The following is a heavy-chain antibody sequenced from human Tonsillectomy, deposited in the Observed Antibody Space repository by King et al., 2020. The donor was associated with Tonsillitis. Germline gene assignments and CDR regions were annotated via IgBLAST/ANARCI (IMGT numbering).Heavy chain of an antibody. V-gene: IGHV3-30-3*01. D-gene: IGHD5-12*01. Sequence: VQLVESGGGVVQPGRSLRLSCAASGFTFSSYAMHWVRQAPGKGLEWVAVISYDGSNKYYADSLKGRFTISRDNSKNTLYLQMNSLRAEDTAVYYCARDAHRVATGDYFDYWGQGTLVTVSS. CDR3: ARDAHRVATGDYFDY. CDR1: GFTFSSYA. CDR2: ISYDGSNK. J-gene: IGHJ4*02.